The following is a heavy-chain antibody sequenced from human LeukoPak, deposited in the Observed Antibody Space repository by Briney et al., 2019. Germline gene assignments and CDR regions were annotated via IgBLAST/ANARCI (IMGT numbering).Heavy chain of an antibody. CDR1: GFTFSSYW. D-gene: IGHD1-7*01. J-gene: IGHJ4*02. V-gene: IGHV3-74*01. Sequence: GGSLRLSCTASGFTFSSYWMQWVRQVPGKGLVWVSRINGDGSSPSYADSVKGRFTISRDNAKNTLFLQMNRLRAEDTAVYYCARDNNWNYPDYWGQGTLVTVSS. CDR2: INGDGSSP. CDR3: ARDNNWNYPDY.